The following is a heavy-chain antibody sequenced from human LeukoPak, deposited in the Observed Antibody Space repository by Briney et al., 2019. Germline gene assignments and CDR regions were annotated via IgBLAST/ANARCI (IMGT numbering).Heavy chain of an antibody. CDR1: GVSISGFY. CDR3: ARGSTFQE. J-gene: IGHJ1*01. V-gene: IGHV4-34*01. Sequence: SETLSLTCAVYGVSISGFYYTWIRQPPGKGLEWIGEIDHSGDTNYNPSLKSRAIVSVDTSKSQFSLKLTSVTAADAAVYYCARGSTFQEWGQGALVTVSS. CDR2: IDHSGDT. D-gene: IGHD1-1*01.